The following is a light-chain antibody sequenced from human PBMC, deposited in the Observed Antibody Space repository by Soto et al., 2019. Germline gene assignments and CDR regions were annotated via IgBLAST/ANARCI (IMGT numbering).Light chain of an antibody. Sequence: EIVLTQSPGTLSLSPGARATLSCRASQSVGSSYLAWYQQKPGQAPRLLIXGASSSATGIPDRFSGSGSGTDLTLTISRLEPEDFAGYYCQQYGSSPPSITFGQGTRLEIK. CDR3: QQYGSSPPSIT. CDR2: GAS. CDR1: QSVGSSY. J-gene: IGKJ5*01. V-gene: IGKV3-20*01.